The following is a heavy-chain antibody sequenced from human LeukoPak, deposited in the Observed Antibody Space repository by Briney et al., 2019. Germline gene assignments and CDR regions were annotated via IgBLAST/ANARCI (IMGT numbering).Heavy chain of an antibody. CDR1: GYTFTCYY. J-gene: IGHJ5*02. CDR2: INPINGST. D-gene: IGHD6-19*01. CDR3: ARGAVAFRFDP. V-gene: IGHV1-46*01. Sequence: ASVKVSCKASGYTFTCYYMHWVRQAPGQGLEWMGIINPINGSTSYAQKFQGRVTMTRDMSTSTVYMELSSLRSEDTAVYYCARGAVAFRFDPWGQGTLVTVSS.